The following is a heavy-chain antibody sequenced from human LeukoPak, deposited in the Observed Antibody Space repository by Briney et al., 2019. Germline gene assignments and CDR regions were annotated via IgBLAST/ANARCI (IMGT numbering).Heavy chain of an antibody. J-gene: IGHJ3*02. CDR1: GFTFSSYG. V-gene: IGHV3-74*01. Sequence: PGGSLRLSCAASGFTFSSYGMHWVRQGPGKGLVWVSRINTVGSSTSNADSVKGRFTISRDNAKNTLYLQMNSLRAEDTAVYYCARDYLCAFDIWGQGTMVTVSS. CDR2: INTVGSST. CDR3: ARDYLCAFDI. D-gene: IGHD5-12*01.